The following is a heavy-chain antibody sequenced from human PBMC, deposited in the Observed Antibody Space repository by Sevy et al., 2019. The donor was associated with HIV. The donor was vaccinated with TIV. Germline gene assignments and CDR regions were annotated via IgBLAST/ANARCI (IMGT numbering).Heavy chain of an antibody. CDR2: IKSKTDGGTT. J-gene: IGHJ5*02. CDR3: TTAQYYYDSSGYGSP. D-gene: IGHD3-22*01. Sequence: GGSLRLSCAASGFTFSNAWMSWVRQAPGKGLEWVGRIKSKTDGGTTDYAAPVKGRLTISRDDSKNTLYLQMNSLKTEDTAVYYCTTAQYYYDSSGYGSPWGQGTLVTVSS. CDR1: GFTFSNAW. V-gene: IGHV3-15*01.